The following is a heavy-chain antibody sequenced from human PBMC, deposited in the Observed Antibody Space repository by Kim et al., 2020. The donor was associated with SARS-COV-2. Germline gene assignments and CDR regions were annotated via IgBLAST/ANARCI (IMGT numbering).Heavy chain of an antibody. CDR2: FDPEDGET. D-gene: IGHD2-15*01. CDR1: GYTITELS. Sequence: SVKVSCNVPGYTITELSMHWVRQAPGKGLEWMGGFDPEDGETIYAQKFQGRVTMTEDTSTDTAYMELSSLRSEDTAVYYCATGLVVFARLLDYWGQGTLVTVSS. J-gene: IGHJ4*02. V-gene: IGHV1-24*01. CDR3: ATGLVVFARLLDY.